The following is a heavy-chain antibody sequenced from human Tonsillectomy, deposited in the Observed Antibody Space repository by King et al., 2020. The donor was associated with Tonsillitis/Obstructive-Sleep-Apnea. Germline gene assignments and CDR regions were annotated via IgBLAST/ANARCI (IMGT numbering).Heavy chain of an antibody. CDR2: IKLDGSEK. Sequence: DVQLVESGGGLVQPGGSLRLSCAASGFTFSSYWMYWVRQTPGKGLEWVANIKLDGSEKYYGDSVKGRFTISRDNAKNSLYLKMSSLRAEDTGVYYCVRDKTGGWYFDVWGRGPLVTVSS. D-gene: IGHD1-14*01. J-gene: IGHJ2*01. CDR3: VRDKTGGWYFDV. V-gene: IGHV3-7*03. CDR1: GFTFSSYW.